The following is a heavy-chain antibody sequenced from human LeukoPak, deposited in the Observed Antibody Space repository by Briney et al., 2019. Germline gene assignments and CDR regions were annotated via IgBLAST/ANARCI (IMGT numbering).Heavy chain of an antibody. V-gene: IGHV4-59*11. J-gene: IGHJ3*02. Sequence: SETLSLTCTVSGGSFSSHYWSWIRQPPGHGLEWIGYISYIVSTNYNPSLKSRVTISVDTSKNQFSLKLSSVTAADTAVYYCARDPTTVTKGLDIWGQGTMVTVSS. CDR2: ISYIVST. D-gene: IGHD4-17*01. CDR1: GGSFSSHY. CDR3: ARDPTTVTKGLDI.